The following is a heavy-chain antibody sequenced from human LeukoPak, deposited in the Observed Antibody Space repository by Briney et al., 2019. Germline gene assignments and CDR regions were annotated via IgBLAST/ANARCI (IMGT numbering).Heavy chain of an antibody. D-gene: IGHD1-1*01. J-gene: IGHJ4*02. CDR1: GGSIISTNYY. CDR2: IYQSGSGSS. CDR3: ASIFRFVPKRLFVC. V-gene: IGHV4-39*02. Sequence: ASETLSLTCSVSGGSIISTNYYWGWIRQPPGKGLEWIGSIYQSGSGSSYYNPSLKSRVAISGAKSKNHFFLRLSSVTAADTAVYYCASIFRFVPKRLFVCWGEGNLVTDPS.